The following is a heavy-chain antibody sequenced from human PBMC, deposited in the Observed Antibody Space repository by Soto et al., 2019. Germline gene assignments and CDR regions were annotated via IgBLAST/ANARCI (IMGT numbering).Heavy chain of an antibody. CDR1: GYTFTDYY. V-gene: IGHV1-2*02. J-gene: IGHJ4*02. D-gene: IGHD3-22*01. CDR3: ARGPKDYYDSTEELDY. CDR2: VKPYSDGT. Sequence: SVKVSCKASGYTFTDYYLHWVRQAPGQGLEWMGWVKPYSDGTKYAQRFQGRVTMTKDTSINTAYMALSRLRSDDTAIYYCARGPKDYYDSTEELDYWGQGTLVTVSS.